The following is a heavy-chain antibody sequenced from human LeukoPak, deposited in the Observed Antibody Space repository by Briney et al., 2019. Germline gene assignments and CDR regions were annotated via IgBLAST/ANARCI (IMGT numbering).Heavy chain of an antibody. V-gene: IGHV4-31*03. CDR3: SKDGGYCRCGNCFDAFDI. CDR2: IYYSGST. D-gene: IGHD2-15*01. Sequence: KASQTLSLTCTVSGGSINSGGYYWSWIRQHPGKVLEWIGYIYYSGSTYYNPSLKSRVTISIDTSKNQFSLKLSSVTAADTAVYYRSKDGGYCRCGNCFDAFDIWGQGTMVTVSS. CDR1: GGSINSGGYY. J-gene: IGHJ3*02.